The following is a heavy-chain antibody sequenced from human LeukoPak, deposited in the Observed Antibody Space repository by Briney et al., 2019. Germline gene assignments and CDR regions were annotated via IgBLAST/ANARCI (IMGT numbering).Heavy chain of an antibody. D-gene: IGHD1-20*01. J-gene: IGHJ3*02. CDR2: IYHSGST. Sequence: PSQTLSLTCTVSGGSISSGGYYWSWIRQPPGTGLEWIGYIYHSGSTYYNPSLKSRVTISVDRSKNQFSLKLSSVTAADTAVYYCARLTGDAFDIWGQGTMVTVSS. CDR3: ARLTGDAFDI. CDR1: GGSISSGGYY. V-gene: IGHV4-30-2*01.